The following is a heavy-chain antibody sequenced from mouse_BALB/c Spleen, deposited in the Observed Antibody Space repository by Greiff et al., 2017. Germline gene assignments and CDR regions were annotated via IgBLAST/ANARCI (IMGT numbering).Heavy chain of an antibody. Sequence: QVQLQQSGPGLVAPSQSLSITCTVSGFSLTSYDISWIRQPPGKGLEWLGVIWTGGGTNYNSAFMSRLSISKDNSKSQVFLKMNSLQTDDTAIYYCVREAITPYWGQGTLVTVSA. V-gene: IGHV2-9-2*01. CDR2: IWTGGGT. D-gene: IGHD1-1*01. CDR1: GFSLTSYD. CDR3: VREAITPY. J-gene: IGHJ3*01.